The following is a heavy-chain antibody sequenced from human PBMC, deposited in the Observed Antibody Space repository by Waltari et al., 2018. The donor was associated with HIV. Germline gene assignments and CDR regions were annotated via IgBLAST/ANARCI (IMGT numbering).Heavy chain of an antibody. CDR2: SSGSGGST. J-gene: IGHJ6*02. CDR1: GFTFSSYA. CDR3: AKDRGWLQFSYYYGMDV. Sequence: EVQLLESGGGLVQPGGSLRLSCAASGFTFSSYAMSWVRQAPGKGLEWVSASSGSGGSTYYADSVKGRFTISRDNSKNTLYLQMNSLRAEDTAVYYCAKDRGWLQFSYYYGMDVWGQGTTVTVSS. D-gene: IGHD5-12*01. V-gene: IGHV3-23*01.